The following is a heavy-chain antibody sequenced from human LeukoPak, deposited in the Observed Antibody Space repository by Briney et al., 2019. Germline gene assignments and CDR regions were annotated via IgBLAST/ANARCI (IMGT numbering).Heavy chain of an antibody. CDR3: AEMGSDSRAFDI. D-gene: IGHD5-24*01. CDR2: INPNSGGT. Sequence: ASVKVSCKASGYTFTGYYMHWVRQAPGQGLEWMGWINPNSGGTNYAQKFQGRVTMTRDTSISTAYMELSRLRSGDTAVYYCAEMGSDSRAFDIWGQGTMVTVSS. CDR1: GYTFTGYY. J-gene: IGHJ3*02. V-gene: IGHV1-2*02.